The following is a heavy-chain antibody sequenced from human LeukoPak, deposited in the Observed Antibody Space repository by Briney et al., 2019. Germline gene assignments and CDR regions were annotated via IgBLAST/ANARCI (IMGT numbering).Heavy chain of an antibody. CDR3: ASSAFQGSYYYGSGSNYYYYGMDV. V-gene: IGHV3-53*01. J-gene: IGHJ6*02. Sequence: RPGGSLRLSCAASGFTFSSYSMNWVRQAPGKGLEWVSIIYSGGSTYYADSVKGRFTISRDNSKNTLYLQMNSLRAEDTAVYYCASSAFQGSYYYGSGSNYYYYGMDVWGQGTTVTVSS. CDR2: IYSGGST. CDR1: GFTFSSYS. D-gene: IGHD3-10*01.